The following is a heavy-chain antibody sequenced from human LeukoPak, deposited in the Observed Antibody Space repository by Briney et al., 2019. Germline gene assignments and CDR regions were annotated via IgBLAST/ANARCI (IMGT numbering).Heavy chain of an antibody. D-gene: IGHD6-19*01. Sequence: SETLSLPCTVSGGSISTYYWSWLRQPPGKGLEWIGYMYYTGSTKYNPSLKSRVTISVDTSKNQFSLKLSSVTAADTAVYYCARETSYRSGLSLFDYWGQGTLVTVSS. V-gene: IGHV4-59*01. CDR1: GGSISTYY. CDR2: MYYTGST. CDR3: ARETSYRSGLSLFDY. J-gene: IGHJ4*02.